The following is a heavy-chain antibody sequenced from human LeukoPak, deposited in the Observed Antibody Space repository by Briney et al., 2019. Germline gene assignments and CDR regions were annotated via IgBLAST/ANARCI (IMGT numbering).Heavy chain of an antibody. Sequence: DSVKVSCKASGYTFSSYGISWVRQTPGQGLEWMGWINVSNGNSNYAQRFQGRVTMTTDTSTSTAYMALRSLRSDDTVVYYCAREVLLSFGELSGLDAFDIWGQGTMVTVSS. CDR1: GYTFSSYG. CDR3: AREVLLSFGELSGLDAFDI. D-gene: IGHD3-10*01. V-gene: IGHV1-18*01. CDR2: INVSNGNS. J-gene: IGHJ3*02.